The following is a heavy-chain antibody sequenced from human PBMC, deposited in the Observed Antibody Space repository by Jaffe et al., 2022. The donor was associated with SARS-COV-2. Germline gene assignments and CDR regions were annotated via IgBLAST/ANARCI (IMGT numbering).Heavy chain of an antibody. J-gene: IGHJ3*01. CDR2: ISDSGGST. CDR3: AKDIGERGYSYGFPEAVAPSAFDV. D-gene: IGHD5-18*01. V-gene: IGHV3-23*01. CDR1: GFTFRSYA. Sequence: EVRLLESGGGLVQPGGSLRLSCEASGFTFRSYAMTWVRQAPGKGLEWVSGISDSGGSTYYADSVKGRFTISRDNSKNTLYLQMNSLRAEDTAVYYCAKDIGERGYSYGFPEAVAPSAFDVWGQGTMVTVSS.